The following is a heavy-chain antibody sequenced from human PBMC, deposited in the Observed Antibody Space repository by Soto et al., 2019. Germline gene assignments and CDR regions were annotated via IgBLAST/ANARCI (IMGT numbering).Heavy chain of an antibody. J-gene: IGHJ4*02. CDR3: ARVRGDMVRGVIMVDY. CDR2: ISAYNGNT. CDR1: GYTFTSYG. D-gene: IGHD3-10*01. Sequence: QVQLVQSGAEVKKPGASVKVSCKASGYTFTSYGISWVRQAPGQGLEWMGWISAYNGNTNYAQKLQGRVTMTTDTTTSTADMERRSLRSDDTAVYYCARVRGDMVRGVIMVDYWGQGTLVTVSS. V-gene: IGHV1-18*01.